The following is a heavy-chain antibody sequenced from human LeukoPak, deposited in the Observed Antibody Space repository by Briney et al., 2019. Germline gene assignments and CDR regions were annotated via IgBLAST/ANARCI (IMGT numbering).Heavy chain of an antibody. Sequence: GGSLRLSCAASGFTFSSYSMNWVRRAPGKGLEWVSAISSTSSSYMYYADSVKGRFTISRDNAKNSLYLQMNSLRAEDTALYYCARGFSRELLDYWGQGTLVTVSS. V-gene: IGHV3-21*04. CDR2: ISSTSSSYM. CDR3: ARGFSRELLDY. D-gene: IGHD1-26*01. J-gene: IGHJ4*02. CDR1: GFTFSSYS.